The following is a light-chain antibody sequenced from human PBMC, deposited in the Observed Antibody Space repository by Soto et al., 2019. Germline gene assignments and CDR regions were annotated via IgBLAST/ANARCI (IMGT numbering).Light chain of an antibody. CDR1: QSVSSNY. V-gene: IGKV3-20*01. J-gene: IGKJ1*01. CDR2: GAS. Sequence: EIVLTQSPGTLSLSPGERATLSCRAGQSVSSNYLAWYQRKPGQAPRLLIYGASSRAIDIPNRFSGSGSGTEFTLTITRLEPEDFAGYYGQQYGSSPPTFGQGTKVEI. CDR3: QQYGSSPPT.